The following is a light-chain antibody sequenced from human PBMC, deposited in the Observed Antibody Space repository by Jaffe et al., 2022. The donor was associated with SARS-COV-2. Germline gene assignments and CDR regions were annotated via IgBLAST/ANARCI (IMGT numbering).Light chain of an antibody. CDR1: QSISDW. V-gene: IGKV1-5*03. J-gene: IGKJ2*01. Sequence: DIQMTQSPSTLSASVGDRVTITCRASQSISDWLAWYQQKPGKAPKLLIYKASSLESGVPSSFSGSGSGTEFTLTISSLQPDDFATYYCQQYNIYPLTFGQGTKLEIK. CDR2: KAS. CDR3: QQYNIYPLT.